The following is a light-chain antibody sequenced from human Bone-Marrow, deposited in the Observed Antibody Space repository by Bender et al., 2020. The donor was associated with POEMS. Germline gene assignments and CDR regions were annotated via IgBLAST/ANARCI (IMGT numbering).Light chain of an antibody. J-gene: IGLJ3*02. Sequence: QSALTQPASVSGSPGQSITISCTGTSSDVGGYNYVSWYQQYPGKAPTLVIYDVTKRPSGVPVRFSGSKSGNRASLTISGLQIEDEADYFCCSFTSSSTLVFGGGTQVTVL. CDR1: SSDVGGYNY. CDR2: DVT. CDR3: CSFTSSSTLV. V-gene: IGLV2-14*03.